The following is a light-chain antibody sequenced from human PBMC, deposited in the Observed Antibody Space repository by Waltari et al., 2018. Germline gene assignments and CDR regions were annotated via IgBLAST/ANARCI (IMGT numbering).Light chain of an antibody. J-gene: IGKJ1*01. CDR2: GAS. CDR3: QHYLRLPVT. CDR1: PIVSRA. V-gene: IGKV3-20*01. Sequence: EIVLTQSPGTLSLSPGERATVSCRASPIVSRALAWYQQKPGQAPRLLIYGASTRATGIPDRLSGSGSGTDFRLTISRLEPDDFAVYYCQHYLRLPVTFGQGTTVEI.